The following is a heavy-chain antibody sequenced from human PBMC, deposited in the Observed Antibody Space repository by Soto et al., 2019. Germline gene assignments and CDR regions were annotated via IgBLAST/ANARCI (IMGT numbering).Heavy chain of an antibody. J-gene: IGHJ4*02. CDR1: GFNFNTYT. D-gene: IGHD2-2*03. V-gene: IGHV3-48*02. CDR2: ISGSSETI. CDR3: ATGYCRSDNCHFTH. Sequence: DVQLVESGGGLVQPGGSLRLSCAASGFNFNTYTMTWVRQAPGKGLEWVSYISGSSETIYYADSVKGRFTISRDNAKNSLYLQMNSLRDEETAVYYCATGYCRSDNCHFTHWGQGTLVTVSS.